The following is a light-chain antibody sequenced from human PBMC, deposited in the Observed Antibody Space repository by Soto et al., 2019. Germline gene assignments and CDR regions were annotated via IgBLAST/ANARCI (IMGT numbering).Light chain of an antibody. CDR2: RAS. Sequence: DIQMTQSPSTLSASVGDRVTITCRASQSIDDWLAWYHQKPGKAPTLLIYRASSLETGVPSRFSGSGSGTEFNLTISSLQPDAFATYYCQPSTNYTPYVFGQGTRLEIK. CDR3: QPSTNYTPYV. J-gene: IGKJ2*01. CDR1: QSIDDW. V-gene: IGKV1-5*03.